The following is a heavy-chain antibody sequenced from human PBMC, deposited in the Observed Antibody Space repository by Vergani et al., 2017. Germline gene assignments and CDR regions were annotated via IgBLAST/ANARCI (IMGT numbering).Heavy chain of an antibody. CDR3: ARDWDSSSWNDY. Sequence: QVQLAQSGAEVKKPGSSVKVSCKASGGTFSSYTISWVRQAPGQGLEWMGRIIPILGIANYAQKFQGRVTITADKSTSTAYMELSSLRSEDTAVYYCARDWDSSSWNDYWGQGTLVTVSS. D-gene: IGHD6-13*01. CDR2: IIPILGIA. CDR1: GGTFSSYT. J-gene: IGHJ4*02. V-gene: IGHV1-69*08.